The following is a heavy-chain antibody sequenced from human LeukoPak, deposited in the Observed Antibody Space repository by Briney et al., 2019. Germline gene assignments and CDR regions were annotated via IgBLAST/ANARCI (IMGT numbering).Heavy chain of an antibody. CDR3: ARDVDSSGYYGEFDY. J-gene: IGHJ4*02. CDR2: IIPILGIA. Sequence: GASVKVSCKASGGTFSSYAISWVRQAPGQGLEWMGRIIPILGIANYAQKFQGRVTITADKSTSTAYMELSSLRSEDTAVYYCARDVDSSGYYGEFDYWGQGTLVTVSS. CDR1: GGTFSSYA. D-gene: IGHD3-22*01. V-gene: IGHV1-69*04.